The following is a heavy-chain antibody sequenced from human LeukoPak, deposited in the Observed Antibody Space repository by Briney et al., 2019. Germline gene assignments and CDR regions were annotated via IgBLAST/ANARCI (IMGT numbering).Heavy chain of an antibody. CDR3: AGDRDSSGYYYGYYYYYYMDV. Sequence: ASVKVSCKASGYTFTGYYMHWVRQAPGQGLEWMGWINPNSGGTNYAQKFQGRVTMTRDTSISTAYMELSRLRSDDTAVYYCAGDRDSSGYYYGYYYYYYMDVWGKGTTVTVSS. CDR2: INPNSGGT. CDR1: GYTFTGYY. V-gene: IGHV1-2*02. D-gene: IGHD3-22*01. J-gene: IGHJ6*03.